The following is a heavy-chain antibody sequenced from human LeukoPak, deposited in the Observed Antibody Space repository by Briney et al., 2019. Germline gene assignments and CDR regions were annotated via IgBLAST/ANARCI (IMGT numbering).Heavy chain of an antibody. D-gene: IGHD1-26*01. V-gene: IGHV3-74*01. Sequence: GGSLRLSCAASGFTFSSYAMSWVRQAPGKGLVWVSRINSDGSSTSYADSVKGRFTISRDNAKNTLYLQMNSLRAEDTAVYYCARAVRWERFDYWGQGTLVTVSS. CDR3: ARAVRWERFDY. CDR2: INSDGSST. CDR1: GFTFSSYA. J-gene: IGHJ4*02.